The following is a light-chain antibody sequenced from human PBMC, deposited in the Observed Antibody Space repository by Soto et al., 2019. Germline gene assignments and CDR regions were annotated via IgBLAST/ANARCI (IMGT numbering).Light chain of an antibody. CDR1: QSVYTN. CDR3: QQYNDWPPGSA. J-gene: IGKJ1*01. V-gene: IGKV3-15*01. CDR2: GAS. Sequence: EIVMTQSPATLSVSPGERVTLSCRASQSVYTNLAGYQQKPGQVPRLLIYGASTRAAGIPPRFSGSGSGTEFTLTISSQQSEDFAVYYCQQYNDWPPGSAFGQGTKVDIK.